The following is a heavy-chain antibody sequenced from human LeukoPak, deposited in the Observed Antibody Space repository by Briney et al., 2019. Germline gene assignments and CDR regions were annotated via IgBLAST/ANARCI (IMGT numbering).Heavy chain of an antibody. V-gene: IGHV4-59*01. D-gene: IGHD6-19*01. CDR2: IYYSGST. J-gene: IGHJ5*02. CDR1: GGSISSYY. CDR3: ARVRVAVAGTYGWFDP. Sequence: SESLSLTCTVSGGSISSYYWSWIRQPPGKGLEWIGYIYYSGSTNYNPSLKSRVTISVDTSKNQFSLKLSSVTAADTAVYYCARVRVAVAGTYGWFDPWGQGTLVTVSS.